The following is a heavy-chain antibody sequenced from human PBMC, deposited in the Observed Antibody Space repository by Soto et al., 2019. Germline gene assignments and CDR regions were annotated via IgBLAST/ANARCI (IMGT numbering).Heavy chain of an antibody. V-gene: IGHV1-69*01. Sequence: QVQLVQSGAEVKTPGSSVNVSCKASGGTFSSYAISWVRQAPGQGLEWMGGFIPMFNRPHSARKFQGRVTITADESTSTAYMDLSSLRSEDTAVYYCARGQFHHVSNYYYALDVWGQGTTVTVSS. J-gene: IGHJ6*02. CDR2: FIPMFNRP. CDR1: GGTFSSYA. CDR3: ARGQFHHVSNYYYALDV.